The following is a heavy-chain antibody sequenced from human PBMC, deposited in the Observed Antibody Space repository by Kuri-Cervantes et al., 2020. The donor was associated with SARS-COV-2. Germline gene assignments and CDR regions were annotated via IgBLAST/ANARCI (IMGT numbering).Heavy chain of an antibody. V-gene: IGHV3-23*01. CDR3: AKDKGSPRGWGTMIKGYFDY. CDR2: ISGTGGST. CDR1: GFSFNNYA. D-gene: IGHD3-22*01. J-gene: IGHJ4*02. Sequence: GESLKISCAAPGFSFNNYAMNWVRQAPGKGLEWVSTISGTGGSTYYADSVKGRFTISRDKSGNTLYLQMSSLRAEDTAIYYCAKDKGSPRGWGTMIKGYFDYWGQGTLVTVSS.